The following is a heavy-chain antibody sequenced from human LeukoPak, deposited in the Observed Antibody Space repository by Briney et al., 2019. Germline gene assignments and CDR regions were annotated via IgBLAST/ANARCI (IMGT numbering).Heavy chain of an antibody. Sequence: SVKVSCKASGGTFSSYAISWVRQAPGQGLEWMGGIIPIFGTANYAQKFQGRVTITADESTSTAYMELSSLRSEDTAVYYCARRYYGPGSYGGFDYWGQGTLVTVSP. D-gene: IGHD3-10*01. CDR1: GGTFSSYA. V-gene: IGHV1-69*13. J-gene: IGHJ4*02. CDR2: IIPIFGTA. CDR3: ARRYYGPGSYGGFDY.